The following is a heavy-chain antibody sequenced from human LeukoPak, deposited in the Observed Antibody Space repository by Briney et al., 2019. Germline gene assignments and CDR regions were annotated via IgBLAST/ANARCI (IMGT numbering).Heavy chain of an antibody. V-gene: IGHV1-2*02. J-gene: IGHJ6*02. CDR2: INPNGGGT. Sequence: ASVKVSCKASGYTFTGYYIHWVRQAPGQGLEWMGWINPNGGGTNYAQKFQGRVTMTRDTSISTAYMELSRLRSDDTAVYYCARDREHYDFWSGYVRGYYYYGMDVWGQGTTVTVSS. CDR1: GYTFTGYY. D-gene: IGHD3-3*01. CDR3: ARDREHYDFWSGYVRGYYYYGMDV.